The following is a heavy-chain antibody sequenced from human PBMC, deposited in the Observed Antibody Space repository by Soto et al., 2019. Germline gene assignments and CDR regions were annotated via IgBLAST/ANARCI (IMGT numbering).Heavy chain of an antibody. CDR1: GGSITSGGHY. J-gene: IGHJ4*01. CDR2: VYDTGST. CDR3: ARSIAVPSSHTDH. Sequence: PSETLSLPCNVSGGSITSGGHYWGWIRQAPGKGLEWIGYVYDTGSTSYNPSLQSRVTISVDTSKKQFSLSLRLVTAADTAVYFCARSIAVPSSHTDHWVHGTQVTDSS. D-gene: IGHD6-6*01. V-gene: IGHV4-61*08.